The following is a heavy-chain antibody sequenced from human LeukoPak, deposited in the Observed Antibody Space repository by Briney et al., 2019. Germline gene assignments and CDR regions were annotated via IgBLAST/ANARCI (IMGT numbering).Heavy chain of an antibody. V-gene: IGHV3-23*01. CDR1: GFTFSNYA. CDR3: AKSSYYDSSGYYREYYFDY. Sequence: PGGSLRLSCAASGFTFSNYAMNWVRQALGKGLEWVSGISGSGGSTYYADSVKGRFTISRDNSKNTLYLQMNSLRAEDTAVYYCAKSSYYDSSGYYREYYFDYWGQGTLVTVSS. CDR2: ISGSGGST. D-gene: IGHD3-22*01. J-gene: IGHJ4*02.